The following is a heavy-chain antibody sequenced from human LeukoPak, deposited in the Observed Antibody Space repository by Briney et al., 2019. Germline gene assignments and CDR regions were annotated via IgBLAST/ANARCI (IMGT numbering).Heavy chain of an antibody. CDR2: ISSSGSTI. CDR1: GFTFSSHW. J-gene: IGHJ6*04. D-gene: IGHD3-10*02. CDR3: AELGITMIGGV. Sequence: GGSLRLSCAASGFTFSSHWMNWVRQAPGKGLEWVSYISSSGSTIYYADSVKDRFTISRDNAKNSLYLQMNSLRAEDTAVYYCAELGITMIGGVWGKGTTVTISS. V-gene: IGHV3-48*03.